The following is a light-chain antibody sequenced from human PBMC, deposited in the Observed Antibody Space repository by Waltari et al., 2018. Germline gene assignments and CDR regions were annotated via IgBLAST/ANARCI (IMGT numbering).Light chain of an antibody. V-gene: IGKV3-11*01. CDR3: QQRSDWPPFT. J-gene: IGKJ3*01. Sequence: SCRASQNIQTFLAWYQHRPGQPPRLLIYDAFYRATGIPARFSGSGSGTDFTLSISSLEPEDFAVYFCQQRSDWPPFTFGPGTRVDI. CDR1: QNIQTF. CDR2: DAF.